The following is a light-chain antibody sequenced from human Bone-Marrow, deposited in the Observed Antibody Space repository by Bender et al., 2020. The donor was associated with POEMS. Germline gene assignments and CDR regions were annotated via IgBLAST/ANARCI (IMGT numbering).Light chain of an antibody. CDR2: DNS. J-gene: IGLJ3*02. CDR1: SSNIGNNY. Sequence: QSVLTQPPSASGTPGQRVTISCSGSSSNIGNNYVSWYQQLPGTAPKLLIYDNSYRPSGIPDRFSGSRSGTSASLAISGLQSEDEADYYCAVWDDSLNGWVFGGGTKLTVL. CDR3: AVWDDSLNGWV. V-gene: IGLV1-44*01.